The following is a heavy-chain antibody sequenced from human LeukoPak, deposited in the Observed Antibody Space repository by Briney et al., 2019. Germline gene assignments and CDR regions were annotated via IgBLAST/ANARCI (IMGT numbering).Heavy chain of an antibody. Sequence: SVKVSCKASGGTFSRYAFTWVRQAPGQGLEWMARIIPILGIANYAQNFQGRVTITADKSTSTAYMELTSLRSEDTAVYYCARVDDSGYDNNAFDIWGQGTMVAVSS. D-gene: IGHD5-12*01. V-gene: IGHV1-69*04. J-gene: IGHJ3*02. CDR3: ARVDDSGYDNNAFDI. CDR1: GGTFSRYA. CDR2: IIPILGIA.